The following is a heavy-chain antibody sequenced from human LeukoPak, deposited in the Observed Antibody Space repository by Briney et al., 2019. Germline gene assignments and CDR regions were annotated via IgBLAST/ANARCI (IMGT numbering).Heavy chain of an antibody. D-gene: IGHD1-1*01. CDR1: GGSISSSGYY. CDR2: IYYSGIT. CDR3: ARDRGTWNDDGFDY. Sequence: SETLSLTCSVSGGSISSSGYYWGWIRQSPGEGLEWIGNIYYSGITYYNPSLKSRVTISVDTSKNQFSLKLSSVTAADTAVYYCARDRGTWNDDGFDYWGQGTLVTVSS. J-gene: IGHJ4*02. V-gene: IGHV4-39*07.